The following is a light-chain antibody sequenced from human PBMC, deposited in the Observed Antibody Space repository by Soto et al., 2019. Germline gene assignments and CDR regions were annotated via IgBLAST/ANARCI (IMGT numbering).Light chain of an antibody. V-gene: IGKV1-27*01. CDR3: QKYHSAHRT. Sequence: DIQMTQSPSSLSASVGDRVTITCRASQGISNYLAWYQKKTGKVPKLLIYASSTLQSVVPSRFSGSGSGTDFTLTISSLQPEDVATYYCQKYHSAHRTFGQGNKVAIK. CDR2: ASS. J-gene: IGKJ1*01. CDR1: QGISNY.